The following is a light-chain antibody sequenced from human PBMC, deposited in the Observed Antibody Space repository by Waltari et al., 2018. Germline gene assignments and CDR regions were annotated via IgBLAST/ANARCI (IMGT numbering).Light chain of an antibody. Sequence: EVVMTQSPATLSVSPGGRATLSCRASQSIATNLAWYQQRRGQAPKLLIFDASTRAPSISGRFSGSGSGTEFTLTISSLQSEDSAVYYCQQYNRWPPITFGQGTRLEIK. CDR2: DAS. J-gene: IGKJ5*01. CDR3: QQYNRWPPIT. V-gene: IGKV3-15*01. CDR1: QSIATN.